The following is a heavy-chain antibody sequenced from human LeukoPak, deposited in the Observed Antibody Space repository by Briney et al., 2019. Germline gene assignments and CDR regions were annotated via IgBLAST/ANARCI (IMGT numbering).Heavy chain of an antibody. D-gene: IGHD1-1*01. CDR3: ARTTYYYHYYMDV. J-gene: IGHJ6*03. CDR1: GYTFTGYY. CDR2: INPNSGGT. V-gene: IGHV1-2*02. Sequence: ASVKVSCKASGYTFTGYYMHWVRQAPGQGLEWMGWINPNSGGTNYAQKFQGRVTMTRDTSISTAYMELSRLRSDDTAVYYCARTTYYYHYYMDVWGKGTTVTVSS.